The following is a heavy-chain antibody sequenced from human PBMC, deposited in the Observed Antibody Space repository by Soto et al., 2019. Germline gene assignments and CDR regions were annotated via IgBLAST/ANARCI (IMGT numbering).Heavy chain of an antibody. D-gene: IGHD3-10*01. J-gene: IGHJ4*02. CDR3: ARDRVLLWFGGLAYS. Sequence: QPGGSLRLSCAASGFTFSSYAMHWVRQAPGKGLEWVAVISYDGSNKYYADSVKGRFTISRDNSKNTLYLQMNSLSAEDTAVYYCARDRVLLWFGGLAYSWGQGTLVTVSS. CDR1: GFTFSSYA. V-gene: IGHV3-30-3*01. CDR2: ISYDGSNK.